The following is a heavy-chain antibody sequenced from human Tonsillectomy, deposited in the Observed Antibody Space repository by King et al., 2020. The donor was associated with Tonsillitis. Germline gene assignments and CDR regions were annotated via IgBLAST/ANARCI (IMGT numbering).Heavy chain of an antibody. CDR2: ISYDGSNK. CDR3: AKDHGSSSSGTLYYYYYYMDG. Sequence: QLVQSGGGVVQPGRSLRLSCAASGFTFSSYGMHWVRRAPGKGLEWVAVISYDGSNKYYADAVKGRFTISRDNSKNTLYLQMNSLSAEDTAGYYCAKDHGSSSSGTLYYYYYYMDGWGKGTTVTVSS. D-gene: IGHD2-15*01. CDR1: GFTFSSYG. J-gene: IGHJ6*03. V-gene: IGHV3-30*18.